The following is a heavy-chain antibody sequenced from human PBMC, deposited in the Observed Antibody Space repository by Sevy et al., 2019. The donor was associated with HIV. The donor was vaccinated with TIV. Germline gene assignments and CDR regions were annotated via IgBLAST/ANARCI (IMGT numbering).Heavy chain of an antibody. CDR3: AKDLRSDYGDYGDAFDI. J-gene: IGHJ3*02. V-gene: IGHV3-30*18. CDR1: KFTFSLYA. CDR2: ISYDGSSK. D-gene: IGHD4-17*01. Sequence: GGSLRLSCSASKFTFSLYAMHWVRQAPGKGLEWVAVISYDGSSKYYADSAKGRFTISRDNSKNTLFLQMNSLRAEDTAVYYCAKDLRSDYGDYGDAFDIWGQGTMVTVSS.